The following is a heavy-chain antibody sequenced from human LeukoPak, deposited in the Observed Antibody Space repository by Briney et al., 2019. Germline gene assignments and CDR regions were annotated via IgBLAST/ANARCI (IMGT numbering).Heavy chain of an antibody. D-gene: IGHD3-16*01. CDR2: LGRSISYI. V-gene: IGHV3-21*01. CDR1: GFTFSIYS. J-gene: IGHJ6*02. CDR3: ARGGYCSVWVV. Sequence: GGSLRLPCAASGFTFSIYSMKWVRQAPGKGLEWVSFLGRSISYISYADSVKGRFTISRDNAKNSLYLQMNSLRTEDTAVYYCARGGYCSVWVVWGQGTAVSVSS.